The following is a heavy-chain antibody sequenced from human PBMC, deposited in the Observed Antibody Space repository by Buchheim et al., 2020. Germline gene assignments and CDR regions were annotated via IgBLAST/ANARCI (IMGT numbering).Heavy chain of an antibody. CDR2: IYWDADN. CDR1: GFSLSTSGVG. J-gene: IGHJ3*02. CDR3: AHSGYNWSYAFDM. D-gene: IGHD5-24*01. Sequence: QITLKESGPTLVKPTQTLTLTCTFSGFSLSTSGVGVGWIRQPPGKALEWLALIYWDADNRYSPSLASRLTITKDPSKKQVVLTMTSMDPVDTATYYCAHSGYNWSYAFDMWGQGT. V-gene: IGHV2-5*02.